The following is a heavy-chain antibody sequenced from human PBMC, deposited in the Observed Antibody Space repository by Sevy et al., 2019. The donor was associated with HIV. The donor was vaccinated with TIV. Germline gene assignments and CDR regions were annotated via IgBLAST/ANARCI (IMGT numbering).Heavy chain of an antibody. D-gene: IGHD2-15*01. Sequence: ASVKVSCKVSGYTLTESSMHWVRQAPGKGLEWMGGFDPGSGATVYAQKFQGRVIMTEDTSTDTGYMELSSLRSEDTAVYYCATVGLRYFSGASAYQGDWFDPWGQGTLVTVSS. V-gene: IGHV1-24*01. CDR1: GYTLTESS. CDR2: FDPGSGAT. CDR3: ATVGLRYFSGASAYQGDWFDP. J-gene: IGHJ5*02.